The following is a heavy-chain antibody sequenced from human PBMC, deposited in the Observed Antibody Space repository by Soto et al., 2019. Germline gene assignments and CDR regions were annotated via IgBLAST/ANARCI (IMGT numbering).Heavy chain of an antibody. CDR1: GGSISSGDYY. CDR2: IYYSGST. D-gene: IGHD5-12*01. V-gene: IGHV4-30-4*01. Sequence: SETLSLTCTVSGGSISSGDYYWSWIRQPPGKGLEWIGYIYYSGSTYYNQSLKSRVTISVDTSKNQFSLKLSSVTAADTAVYYCARAFIFIFCGYALNCVVHWGQGTLVTVSS. CDR3: ARAFIFIFCGYALNCVVH. J-gene: IGHJ4*02.